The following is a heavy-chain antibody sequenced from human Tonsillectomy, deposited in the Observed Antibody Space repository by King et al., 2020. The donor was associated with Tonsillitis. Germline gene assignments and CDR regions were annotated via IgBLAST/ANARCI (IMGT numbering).Heavy chain of an antibody. V-gene: IGHV3-7*03. CDR1: GFTFSGFW. J-gene: IGHJ4*02. Sequence: VQLVESGGGLVQPGGSLRLSCAASGFTFSGFWMTWVRQAPGKGLEWVANIKLDGTEKHYVDSVKGRFTISRDNAKNSLYLQINSPRAEDTAVYYCARGGYSGYDRTHYFDYWGQGTLVTVSS. D-gene: IGHD5-12*01. CDR3: ARGGYSGYDRTHYFDY. CDR2: IKLDGTEK.